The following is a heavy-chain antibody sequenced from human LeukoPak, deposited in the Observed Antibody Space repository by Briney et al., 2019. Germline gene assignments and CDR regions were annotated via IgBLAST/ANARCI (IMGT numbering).Heavy chain of an antibody. CDR1: GFTFRTYE. V-gene: IGHV3-48*03. Sequence: RSGGSLRLSCAASGFTFRTYEVNWVRQAPGKGLEWVSYIGTIISTTYYADSVKGRFTVSRDDAKGSLYLQMSSLRAEDTAVYYSARTVYDLRGQRLIPGLDYWGQGTLVTVSS. D-gene: IGHD6-25*01. J-gene: IGHJ4*02. CDR3: ARTVYDLRGQRLIPGLDY. CDR2: IGTIISTT.